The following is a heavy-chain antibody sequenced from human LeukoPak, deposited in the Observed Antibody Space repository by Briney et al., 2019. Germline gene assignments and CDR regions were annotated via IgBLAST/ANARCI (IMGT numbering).Heavy chain of an antibody. V-gene: IGHV3-30*03. Sequence: GGSLILSCAASGFTFSNYGMHWVRQAPGKGLEWVAIISYDGGNKYYPDSVKGRFTISRDNSKNMLYLQMSSLRAEDTAVYYCARPPPSCSSTSCYQHFWGQGTLVTVSS. D-gene: IGHD2-2*01. CDR1: GFTFSNYG. J-gene: IGHJ4*02. CDR3: ARPPPSCSSTSCYQHF. CDR2: ISYDGGNK.